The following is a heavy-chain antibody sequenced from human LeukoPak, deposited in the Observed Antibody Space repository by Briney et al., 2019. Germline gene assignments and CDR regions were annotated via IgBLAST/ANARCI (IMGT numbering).Heavy chain of an antibody. V-gene: IGHV2-5*01. CDR3: AHRWDYDDAFDI. CDR1: GFSLSTGGVA. Sequence: ESGPTLVNPTQTLTLTCTFSGFSLSTGGVAVGWIRQPPGKALEWLTLVDWNDYKRYNPSLRSRCTITKDTSKNQVVLTMTNMDPVDTATYFCAHRWDYDDAFDIWGQGTLVTVSS. J-gene: IGHJ3*02. D-gene: IGHD4-17*01. CDR2: VDWNDYK.